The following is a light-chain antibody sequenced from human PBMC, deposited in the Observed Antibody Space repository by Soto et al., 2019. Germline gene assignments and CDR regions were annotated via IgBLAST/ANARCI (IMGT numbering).Light chain of an antibody. Sequence: DLQLTQSPSALSASVGDRVIITCRASQSISSWLAWYQQKPGKAPKLLIYDASSLESGVPSRFSGSGSGTEFTLTISSLQPDDFATYYCQHYNSYPLTFGGGTKVDIK. CDR3: QHYNSYPLT. CDR2: DAS. CDR1: QSISSW. V-gene: IGKV1-5*01. J-gene: IGKJ4*01.